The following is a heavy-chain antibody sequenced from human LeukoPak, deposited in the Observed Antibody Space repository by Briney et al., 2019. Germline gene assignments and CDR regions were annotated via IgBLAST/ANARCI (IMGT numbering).Heavy chain of an antibody. J-gene: IGHJ4*02. Sequence: GESLRLSCAASGFSFSGYIMNWVRQAPGKGLEWVSFIGTYGNTIYYADSVKGRFTVSRDNAKNSLYLQRNSLRAEATAVYYCARDQWLDYWGQGTLVTVSS. CDR1: GFSFSGYI. D-gene: IGHD6-19*01. CDR2: IGTYGNTI. CDR3: ARDQWLDY. V-gene: IGHV3-48*01.